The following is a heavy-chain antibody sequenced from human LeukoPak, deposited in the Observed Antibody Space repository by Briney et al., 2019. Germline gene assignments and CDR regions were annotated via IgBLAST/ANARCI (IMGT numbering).Heavy chain of an antibody. J-gene: IGHJ2*01. V-gene: IGHV4-38-2*01. D-gene: IGHD3-22*01. CDR2: IYHSGST. CDR3: ARSPYDSSGYYFRDWYFDL. Sequence: AWVRQAPGRGLEWIGSIYHSGSTYYNPSLKSRVTISVDTSKNQFSLKLSSVTAADTAVYYCARSPYDSSGYYFRDWYFDLWGRGTLITVSS.